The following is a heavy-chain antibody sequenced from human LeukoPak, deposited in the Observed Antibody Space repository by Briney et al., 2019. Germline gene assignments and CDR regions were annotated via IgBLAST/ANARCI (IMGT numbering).Heavy chain of an antibody. D-gene: IGHD6-19*01. J-gene: IGHJ4*02. CDR1: GDSISNDNYF. V-gene: IGHV4-61*02. CDR3: ARDRAGQWLVH. Sequence: PSQTLSLTCTVSGDSISNDNYFWSWIRQPAGKGLEWIGRIYTGGGTLYNPSLKSRVTISLDTSRNQFSLRLSSVSAADTAVYYCARDRAGQWLVHWGQGARVTVSS. CDR2: IYTGGGT.